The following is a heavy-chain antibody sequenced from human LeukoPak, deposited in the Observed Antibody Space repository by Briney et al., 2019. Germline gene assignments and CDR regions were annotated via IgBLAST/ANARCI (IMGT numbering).Heavy chain of an antibody. CDR3: ARDDDTSGHYSFFLH. D-gene: IGHD3-22*01. Sequence: PGGSLRLSCAASGFTFSSFAMSWVRQSPGKGLEWVSSISGSGVKTWYADSVKGRFTISRDNSKNTVYLQMNSLRAEDTAVYYCARDDDTSGHYSFFLHWGQGTLVTVSS. CDR1: GFTFSSFA. J-gene: IGHJ1*01. CDR2: ISGSGVKT. V-gene: IGHV3-23*01.